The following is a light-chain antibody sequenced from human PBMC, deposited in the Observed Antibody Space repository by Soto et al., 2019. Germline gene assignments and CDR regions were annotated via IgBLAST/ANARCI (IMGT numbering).Light chain of an antibody. V-gene: IGLV1-40*01. CDR1: SSNIGAVFD. Sequence: QSVLTQPPSVSGAPGQRVTISCTGSSSNIGAVFDVHWYQQVPGTAPKLLIYENTKRPSGVPDRLSGSKSGTSASLAITGLQAEDESDYYCQAYDSGLSGWLFGGGTKLTVL. CDR3: QAYDSGLSGWL. CDR2: ENT. J-gene: IGLJ2*01.